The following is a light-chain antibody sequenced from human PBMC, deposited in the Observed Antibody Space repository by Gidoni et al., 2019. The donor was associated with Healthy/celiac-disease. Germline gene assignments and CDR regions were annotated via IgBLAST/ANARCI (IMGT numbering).Light chain of an antibody. CDR2: LGS. CDR3: MQALQTPFT. Sequence: DIVMTQSPPSLPVTPGEPASISCRSSQSLLHSNGYNYLDWYLQKPGQSPHLLIYLGSNRASGVPDRFSGSGSGTDFTLKISRVEAEDVGVYYCMQALQTPFTFGPGTKVDIK. V-gene: IGKV2-28*01. J-gene: IGKJ3*01. CDR1: QSLLHSNGYNY.